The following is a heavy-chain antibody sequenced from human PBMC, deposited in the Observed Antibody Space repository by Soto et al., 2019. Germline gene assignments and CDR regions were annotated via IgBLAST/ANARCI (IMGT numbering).Heavy chain of an antibody. D-gene: IGHD3-22*01. CDR3: AKVNYYDSSGHLGGIFDY. CDR1: GFTFDDYA. V-gene: IGHV3-9*01. J-gene: IGHJ4*02. Sequence: EVQLVESGGGLVQPGRSLRLSCAASGFTFDDYAMHWVRQAPGKGLEWVSGISWNSGSIGYADSVKGRFTISRDNAKNTLYLQMNSLRAEDTAVYYCAKVNYYDSSGHLGGIFDYWGQGTLVTVSS. CDR2: ISWNSGSI.